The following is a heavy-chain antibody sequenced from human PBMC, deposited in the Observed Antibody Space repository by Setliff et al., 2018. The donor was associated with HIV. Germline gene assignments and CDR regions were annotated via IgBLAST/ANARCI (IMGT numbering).Heavy chain of an antibody. CDR1: GFTFSSHA. J-gene: IGHJ4*02. Sequence: GGSLRLPCAASGFTFSSHAMSWVRQAPGKGLEWLSGISANGLSTYYADSVKGRLTISRDNAKNALYLFMHSLGAEDTAVYFCAPRSGLVGTTPAAVDHWGQGTLVTVSS. D-gene: IGHD1-26*01. V-gene: IGHV3-23*01. CDR2: ISANGLST. CDR3: APRSGLVGTTPAAVDH.